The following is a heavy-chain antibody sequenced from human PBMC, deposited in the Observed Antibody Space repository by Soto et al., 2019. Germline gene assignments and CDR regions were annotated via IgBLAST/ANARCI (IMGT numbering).Heavy chain of an antibody. J-gene: IGHJ6*02. CDR1: GGSISSYY. CDR3: ARDLRGMTYSSPYYYYGMDV. CDR2: IYYSGST. Sequence: QVQLQESGPGLVKPSETLSLTCTVSGGSISSYYWSWIRQPPGKGLEWIGYIYYSGSTNYNPSLKSRVTITVDTSKNQFSLKLSSVTAADTAVYYCARDLRGMTYSSPYYYYGMDVWGQGTTVTVSS. D-gene: IGHD6-13*01. V-gene: IGHV4-59*01.